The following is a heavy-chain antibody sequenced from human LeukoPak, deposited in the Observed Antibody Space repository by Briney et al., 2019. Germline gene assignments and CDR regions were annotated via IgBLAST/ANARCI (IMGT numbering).Heavy chain of an antibody. CDR2: ISSSGSTI. V-gene: IGHV3-11*01. D-gene: IGHD3-10*01. Sequence: GGSLRLSCAASGFTFSDYYMSWIRQAPGKGLEWVSYISSSGSTIYYADSVKGRFTISRDNSKSTLYLQMNSLRAEDTAVYYCAKGGGSGTYYLDYWGQGTLVTVSS. J-gene: IGHJ4*02. CDR3: AKGGGSGTYYLDY. CDR1: GFTFSDYY.